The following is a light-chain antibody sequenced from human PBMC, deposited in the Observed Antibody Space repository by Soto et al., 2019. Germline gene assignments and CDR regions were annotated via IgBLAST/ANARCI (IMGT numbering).Light chain of an antibody. CDR1: QKINNY. J-gene: IGKJ5*01. V-gene: IGKV1-39*01. Sequence: DIQTTQSPSSLSASVGDRVTVTCRTSQKINNYLNWYQQKPGKAPKLLIYGAFSVQSGVPLRFSGSGSGTEFTLTISSLQPEDFAIYYCEQTYSTPVTFGQGTRLEIK. CDR3: EQTYSTPVT. CDR2: GAF.